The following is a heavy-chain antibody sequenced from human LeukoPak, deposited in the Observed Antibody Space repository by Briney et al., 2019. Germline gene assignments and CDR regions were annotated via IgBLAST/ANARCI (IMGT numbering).Heavy chain of an antibody. CDR2: ITTTGDTI. Sequence: PGGSLRLSCAASGFTFSTYSMNWVRQAPGKGLEWVSYITTTGDTIYYADSVKGRFTISRDNAKNSLYLEMNRLRDGDTAVYYCASAGNGYNFFAQDWGRGTLVTVSS. CDR3: ASAGNGYNFFAQD. V-gene: IGHV3-48*02. D-gene: IGHD5-24*01. J-gene: IGHJ4*02. CDR1: GFTFSTYS.